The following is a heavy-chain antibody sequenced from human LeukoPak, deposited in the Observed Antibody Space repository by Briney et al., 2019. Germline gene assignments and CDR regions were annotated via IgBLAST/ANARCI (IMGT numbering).Heavy chain of an antibody. D-gene: IGHD1-26*01. CDR3: AKDLSPMVGAKIFDY. J-gene: IGHJ4*02. V-gene: IGHV3-30*02. Sequence: GGSLRLSCAASGFTFSNYGMHWVRQGPGKGLEWVAFIRYDGTNKYYADSVKGRFTISRDNSKNTLYLQMNSLRAEDTAVYSCAKDLSPMVGAKIFDYWGQGTLVAVSS. CDR2: IRYDGTNK. CDR1: GFTFSNYG.